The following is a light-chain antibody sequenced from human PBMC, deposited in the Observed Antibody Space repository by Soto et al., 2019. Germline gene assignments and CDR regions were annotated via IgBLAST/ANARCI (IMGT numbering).Light chain of an antibody. CDR1: SSNIGSNY. Sequence: QSVLTQSPSASGTPGQRVTISCSGSSSNIGSNYVYWYQQIPGTAPKLLIYGNNQRPSGVPDRFSGSKSGTSASLAISGLRSEDEADYDCAVWDDSLSGPVFGGGTKLTVL. V-gene: IGLV1-47*01. CDR2: GNN. J-gene: IGLJ2*01. CDR3: AVWDDSLSGPV.